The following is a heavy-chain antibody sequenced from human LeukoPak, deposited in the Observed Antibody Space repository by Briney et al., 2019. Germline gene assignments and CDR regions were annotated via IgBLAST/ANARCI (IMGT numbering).Heavy chain of an antibody. CDR1: GYTFSSYG. D-gene: IGHD3-9*01. V-gene: IGHV1-18*01. Sequence: ASVSVSCTTSGYTFSSYGISWVRQAPGQGLEWVGWTRGDSGNTNYAQKFQGRVTMSTDTSTSTAYMELRSLGSDETAVFYCARVDLLTGYYFFDYWGQGTLVTVSS. J-gene: IGHJ4*02. CDR2: TRGDSGNT. CDR3: ARVDLLTGYYFFDY.